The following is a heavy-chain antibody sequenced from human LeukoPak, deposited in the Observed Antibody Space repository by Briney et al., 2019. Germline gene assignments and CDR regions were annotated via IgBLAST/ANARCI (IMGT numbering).Heavy chain of an antibody. CDR3: ATDRSILTGCYSRGDAFDI. V-gene: IGHV1-2*02. CDR2: INPDSGVT. D-gene: IGHD3-9*01. CDR1: GYTFTDYY. J-gene: IGHJ3*02. Sequence: GASVKVSCKASGYTFTDYYMHWVRQAPGQGLEWMGWINPDSGVTNYPQKFQGRVTMTEDTSTDTAYMELSSLRSEDTAVYYCATDRSILTGCYSRGDAFDIWGQGTMVTVSS.